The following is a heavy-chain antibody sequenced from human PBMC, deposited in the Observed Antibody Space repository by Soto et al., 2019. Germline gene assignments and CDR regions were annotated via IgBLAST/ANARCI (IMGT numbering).Heavy chain of an antibody. CDR1: GFTLSAYW. CDR3: ARDVSPGSSSLYLDAFDI. CDR2: INRDGSKK. D-gene: IGHD6-13*01. J-gene: IGHJ3*02. V-gene: IGHV3-7*05. Sequence: EVHLEESGGDLVQPGGSLRLSCAASGFTLSAYWMTWVRQASGKGLEWVANINRDGSKKSYLDSVRGRFTISRDNVGNSLYLHMDSLRADDTALYYCARDVSPGSSSLYLDAFDIWGQGTKVTVSS.